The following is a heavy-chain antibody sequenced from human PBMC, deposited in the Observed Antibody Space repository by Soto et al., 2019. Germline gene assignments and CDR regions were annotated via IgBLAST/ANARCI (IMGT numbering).Heavy chain of an antibody. CDR1: GFTFSSYS. D-gene: IGHD1-1*01. CDR2: ISSSSSTI. J-gene: IGHJ6*04. Sequence: EVQLVESGGGLVQPGGSLRLSCAASGFTFSSYSMNWVRQAPGKGLEWVSYISSSSSTIYYADSVKGRFTISRDNAKNSLYLQMNSLRAQDTAVYYCARPTGTVLDVWGKGTTVTVST. CDR3: ARPTGTVLDV. V-gene: IGHV3-48*01.